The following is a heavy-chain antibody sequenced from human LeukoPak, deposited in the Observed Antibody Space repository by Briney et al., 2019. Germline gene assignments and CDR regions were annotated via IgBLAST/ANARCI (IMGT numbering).Heavy chain of an antibody. CDR1: GGSTSSYY. D-gene: IGHD6-25*01. CDR2: IYYSGST. J-gene: IGHJ3*02. Sequence: PSETLSLTCTVSGGSTSSYYWSWIRQPPGKGLEWIGYIYYSGSTNCNPSPKSRVTISVDTSKNQFSLKLSSVTAADTAVYYCARGGSGAFDIWGQGTMVTVSS. CDR3: ARGGSGAFDI. V-gene: IGHV4-59*01.